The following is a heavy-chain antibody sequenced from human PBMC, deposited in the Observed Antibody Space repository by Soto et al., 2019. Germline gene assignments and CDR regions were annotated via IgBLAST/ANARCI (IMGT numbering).Heavy chain of an antibody. J-gene: IGHJ6*02. Sequence: PSETLSLTCTVSGGSITTAGYSWSWIRQPPGKALEWIGYVYHTGNAYPKPSLKSRVTISLDRSKNQFSLKMTSVTAADTALYYCASRRFSYYCLDVWGPGLMVTVSS. CDR3: ASRRFSYYCLDV. CDR2: VYHTGNA. CDR1: GGSITTAGYS. V-gene: IGHV4-30-2*01.